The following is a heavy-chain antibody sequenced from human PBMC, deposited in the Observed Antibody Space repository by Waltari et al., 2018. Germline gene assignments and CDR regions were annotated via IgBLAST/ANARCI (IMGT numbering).Heavy chain of an antibody. CDR1: GGTFSSYA. Sequence: QVQLVQSGAEVKKPGSSVKVSCKASGGTFSSYAISWVRQAPGQGLEWMGGIIPICGTANYAQKFQGRVTITADESTSTAYMELSSLRSEDTAVYYCARDPSTYSGSYGYWYFDLWGRGTLVTVSS. D-gene: IGHD1-26*01. J-gene: IGHJ2*01. V-gene: IGHV1-69*12. CDR2: IIPICGTA. CDR3: ARDPSTYSGSYGYWYFDL.